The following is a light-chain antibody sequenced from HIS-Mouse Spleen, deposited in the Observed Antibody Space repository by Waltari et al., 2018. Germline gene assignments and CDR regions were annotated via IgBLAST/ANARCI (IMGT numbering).Light chain of an antibody. V-gene: IGLV2-14*03. CDR1: SSDVGGFNY. Sequence: QSALTQPASVSGSPGRSITISCTGTSSDVGGFNYVSWSQQHQGKAPKLMIYDVRNRPSGVSNRFSGSKSGNTASLNISGLQAEDEADYYCSSYTSSSTYVFGTGTKVTVL. CDR2: DVR. J-gene: IGLJ1*01. CDR3: SSYTSSSTYV.